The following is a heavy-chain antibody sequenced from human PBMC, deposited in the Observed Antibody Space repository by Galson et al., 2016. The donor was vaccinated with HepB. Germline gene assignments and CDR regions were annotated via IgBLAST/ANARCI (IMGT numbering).Heavy chain of an antibody. V-gene: IGHV3-33*01. D-gene: IGHD2/OR15-2a*01. J-gene: IGHJ4*02. Sequence: SLRLSCAASGFNFSNYGMHWVRQAPGKGPEWVAVIWSDGSYQYYIDSVKGRFTISRDNSKNTLYLQMDSLRVEDTAVYYCVRNSRSTIYSFDYWGQGTLVTVSS. CDR3: VRNSRSTIYSFDY. CDR1: GFNFSNYG. CDR2: IWSDGSYQ.